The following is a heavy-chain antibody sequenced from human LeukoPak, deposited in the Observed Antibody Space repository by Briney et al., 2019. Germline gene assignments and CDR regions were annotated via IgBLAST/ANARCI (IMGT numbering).Heavy chain of an antibody. CDR1: GYTFTGYY. CDR3: ARAHEYGDLLIDY. D-gene: IGHD4-17*01. V-gene: IGHV1-2*02. J-gene: IGHJ4*02. CDR2: INPHSGGT. Sequence: ASVKVSCKASGYTFTGYYMHWVRQAPGQGLEWMGWINPHSGGTNYAQKFQGRVTMTRDTSISTAYMDLSRLRSDDTAVYYCARAHEYGDLLIDYWGRGTLVTVSS.